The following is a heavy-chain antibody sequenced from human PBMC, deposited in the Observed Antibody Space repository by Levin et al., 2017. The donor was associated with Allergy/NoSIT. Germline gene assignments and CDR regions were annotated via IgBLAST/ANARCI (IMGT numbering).Heavy chain of an antibody. V-gene: IGHV3-30-3*01. Sequence: GGSLRLSCAASGFSFSNYVMHWVRLAPGKGLEWVAVVSTDGNTRYYADSVKGRFTISRDNSLNILSLQLDSLRGEDTAVYYCARSLRDDSEFWGQGTLVTVSS. CDR2: VSTDGNTR. CDR3: ARSLRDDSEF. D-gene: IGHD3-10*01. J-gene: IGHJ4*02. CDR1: GFSFSNYV.